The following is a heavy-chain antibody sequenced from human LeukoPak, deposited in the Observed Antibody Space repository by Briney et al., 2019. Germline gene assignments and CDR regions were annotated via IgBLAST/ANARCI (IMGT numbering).Heavy chain of an antibody. CDR3: AREHRNVGATIDW. CDR1: GFTFSSYW. Sequence: GGSLRLSCAASGFTFSSYWMHWVRQVPGKGLVWVSRISPDGTTTSYADPVKGRFTISRDNAKSTLYLQVNSLRAEDTAVYYCAREHRNVGATIDWWGQGTLVTVSS. V-gene: IGHV3-74*01. D-gene: IGHD1-26*01. CDR2: ISPDGTTT. J-gene: IGHJ4*02.